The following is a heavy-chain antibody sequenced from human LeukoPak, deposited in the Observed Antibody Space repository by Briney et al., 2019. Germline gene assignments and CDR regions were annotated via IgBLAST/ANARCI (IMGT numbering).Heavy chain of an antibody. V-gene: IGHV1-18*01. D-gene: IGHD3-3*01. CDR1: GYTFTSYG. CDR3: ARDGYYDFWSGYYTYYYYMDV. CDR2: ISAYNGNT. Sequence: ASVKVSRKASGYTFTSYGISWVRQAPGQGLEWMGWISAYNGNTNYAQKLQGRVTMTTDTSTSTAYMELRSLRSDDTAVYYCARDGYYDFWSGYYTYYYYMDVWGKGTTVTVSS. J-gene: IGHJ6*03.